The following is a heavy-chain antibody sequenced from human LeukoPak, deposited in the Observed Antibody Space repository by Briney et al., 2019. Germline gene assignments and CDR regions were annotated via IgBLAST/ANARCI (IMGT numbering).Heavy chain of an antibody. J-gene: IGHJ4*02. Sequence: SVKVSCKASGGTFSSYAISWVRQAPGQGLEWMGGIIPIFGTANYAQKFQGRVTITADESTSTAYMELSNLRSEDTAVYYCATYGSGSYHNTSLDYWGQGTLVTVSS. D-gene: IGHD3-10*01. CDR2: IIPIFGTA. CDR1: GGTFSSYA. CDR3: ATYGSGSYHNTSLDY. V-gene: IGHV1-69*13.